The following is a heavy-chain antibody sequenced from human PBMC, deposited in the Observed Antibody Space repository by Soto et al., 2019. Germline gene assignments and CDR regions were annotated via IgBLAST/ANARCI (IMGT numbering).Heavy chain of an antibody. CDR1: GYTFTGYY. J-gene: IGHJ4*02. CDR3: ATSEGIAAAGSLDY. D-gene: IGHD6-13*01. V-gene: IGHV1-2*04. CDR2: INPNSGGT. Sequence: ASVKVSCKASGYTFTGYYMHWVRQAPGQGLEWMGWINPNSGGTNYAQKFQGWVTMTRDTSISTAYMELSRLRSDDTAVYYCATSEGIAAAGSLDYWGQGTLVTVSS.